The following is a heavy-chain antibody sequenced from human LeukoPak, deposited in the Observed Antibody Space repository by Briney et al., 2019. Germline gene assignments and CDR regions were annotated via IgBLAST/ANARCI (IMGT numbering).Heavy chain of an antibody. CDR1: GGSINNYY. CDR2: IYYSGST. Sequence: KPSETLSLTCTVSGGSINNYYWSWIRQPPGKGLEWIGYIYYSGSTNYSPSLKSRVTISVDTSKNQFSLKLSSVTAADTAVYYCARLYSGSRSFLVPFDYWGQGTLVTVSS. CDR3: ARLYSGSRSFLVPFDY. D-gene: IGHD3-10*01. V-gene: IGHV4-59*08. J-gene: IGHJ4*02.